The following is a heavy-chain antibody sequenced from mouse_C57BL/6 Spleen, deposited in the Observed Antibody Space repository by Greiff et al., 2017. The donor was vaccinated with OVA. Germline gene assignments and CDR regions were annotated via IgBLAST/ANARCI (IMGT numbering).Heavy chain of an antibody. J-gene: IGHJ2*01. CDR2: IDPETGGT. D-gene: IGHD2-4*01. Sequence: VKLQQSGAELVRPGASVTLSCKASGYTFTDYEMHWVKQTPVHGLEWIGAIDPETGGTAYNQKFKGKAILTADKSSSTAYMELRSLTSEDSAVYYCTREGYYDYDFDYWGQGTTLTVSS. CDR1: GYTFTDYE. V-gene: IGHV1-15*01. CDR3: TREGYYDYDFDY.